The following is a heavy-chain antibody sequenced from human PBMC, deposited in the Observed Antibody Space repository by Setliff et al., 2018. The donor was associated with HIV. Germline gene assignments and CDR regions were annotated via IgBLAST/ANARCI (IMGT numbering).Heavy chain of an antibody. CDR3: ARPSSGSGSYSAFDI. CDR1: GYSFTSYW. V-gene: IGHV5-51*01. Sequence: GESLKISCKGSGYSFTSYWIGWVRQMPGKGLEWMGIIYPGDSDTRYSPSFQGQVTISADKSISTAYLQWSSQKSSDTAMYYCARPSSGSGSYSAFDIWGQGTMVTVSS. CDR2: IYPGDSDT. D-gene: IGHD3-10*01. J-gene: IGHJ3*02.